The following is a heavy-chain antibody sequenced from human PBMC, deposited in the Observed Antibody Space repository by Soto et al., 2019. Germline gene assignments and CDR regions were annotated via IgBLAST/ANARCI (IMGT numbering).Heavy chain of an antibody. Sequence: QLQLQESGPGLVKPSETLSLTCTVSGGSISSSVYYWGWIRQPPGEGLEWIGSIYYSGSTYYNPSLKSRVTISVDTSKNQFSLKLSSVTVADTAVYYCARHRGSGWYPFDYWGQGTLVTVSS. V-gene: IGHV4-39*01. CDR2: IYYSGST. J-gene: IGHJ4*02. CDR1: GGSISSSVYY. D-gene: IGHD6-19*01. CDR3: ARHRGSGWYPFDY.